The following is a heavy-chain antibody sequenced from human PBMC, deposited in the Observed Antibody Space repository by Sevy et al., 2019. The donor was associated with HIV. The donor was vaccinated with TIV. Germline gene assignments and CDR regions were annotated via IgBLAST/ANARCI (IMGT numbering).Heavy chain of an antibody. D-gene: IGHD3-16*01. Sequence: GGSLRLSCAGSGFNFSDYGLSWVRQSPGRGLEWVASVKEDGSDEGYVDSVKGRFTVSRDNAKRSLHREMKSLRVDDTAVYFCATMGGPYRGFTHWGQGTLVTVSS. CDR1: GFNFSDYG. V-gene: IGHV3-7*01. J-gene: IGHJ4*02. CDR3: ATMGGPYRGFTH. CDR2: VKEDGSDE.